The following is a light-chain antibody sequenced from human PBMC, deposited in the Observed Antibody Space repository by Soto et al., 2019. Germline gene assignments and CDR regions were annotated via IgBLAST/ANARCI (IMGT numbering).Light chain of an antibody. J-gene: IGLJ1*01. CDR2: GNS. CDR1: SSNIGAGYD. CDR3: QSYDSSLRYV. Sequence: QSVLTQPPSVSGAPGQRGTISCTGSSSNIGAGYDVHWYQQLPGTAPKLLIYGNSNRPSGVPDRFSGSKSGTSASLAITGLQAEDEADYYCQSYDSSLRYVFGTGNKLTVL. V-gene: IGLV1-40*01.